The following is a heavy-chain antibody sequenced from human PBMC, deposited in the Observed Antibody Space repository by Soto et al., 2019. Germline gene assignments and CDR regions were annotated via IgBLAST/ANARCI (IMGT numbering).Heavy chain of an antibody. J-gene: IGHJ3*02. D-gene: IGHD2-15*01. CDR3: ARSHCSGGSCYLGAFDI. Sequence: ASLKVSCKSSGYTFINFFIHWVRQAPGQGLEWVGIINPSGGATTYPQKFQGRVTMTRDTSTSTVYMDVSSLRFDDTAVYYCARSHCSGGSCYLGAFDIWGQGTKVTVSS. CDR1: GYTFINFF. V-gene: IGHV1-46*01. CDR2: INPSGGAT.